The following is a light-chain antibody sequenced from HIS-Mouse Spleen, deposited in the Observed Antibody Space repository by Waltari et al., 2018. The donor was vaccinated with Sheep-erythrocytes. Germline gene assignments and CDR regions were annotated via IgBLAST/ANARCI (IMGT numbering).Light chain of an antibody. CDR2: AAS. CDR1: QGISSY. J-gene: IGKJ4*01. CDR3: QQYYSYPLT. Sequence: ALRMTQSPSSSSASTGARVTITCRASQGISSYLAWYQQKPGKAPKLLIYAASTLQSGVPSRFSGSGSGTDFTLTISCLQSEDFATYYCQQYYSYPLTFGGGTKVEIK. V-gene: IGKV1-8*01.